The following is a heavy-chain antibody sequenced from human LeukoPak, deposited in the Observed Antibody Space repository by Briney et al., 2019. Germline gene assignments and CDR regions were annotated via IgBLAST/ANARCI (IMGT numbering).Heavy chain of an antibody. CDR1: GFTFSSYG. J-gene: IGHJ4*02. Sequence: GGSLRLSCAASGFTFSSYGMHWVRQAPGKGLEWVAVIWYDGSNKYYADSVKGRFTISRDNSKNTLYLQMNSLRAEDTAVYYCAKGLISDFWSGYYPTYYSDYWGQGTLVTVSS. CDR2: IWYDGSNK. CDR3: AKGLISDFWSGYYPTYYSDY. D-gene: IGHD3-3*01. V-gene: IGHV3-33*06.